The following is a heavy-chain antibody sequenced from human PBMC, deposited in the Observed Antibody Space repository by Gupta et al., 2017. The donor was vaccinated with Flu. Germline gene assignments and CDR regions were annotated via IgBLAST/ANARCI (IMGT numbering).Heavy chain of an antibody. Sequence: QVQLVQSGAEVKKPGSSVKVSCKASGGTFSSYTISWVRQAPGQGLEWMGRIIPILGIANYAQKFQGRVTITADKSTSTAYMELSSLRSEDTAVYYCARVRDGYNLNWFDPWGQGTLVTVSS. CDR2: IIPILGIA. V-gene: IGHV1-69*02. CDR1: GGTFSSYT. CDR3: ARVRDGYNLNWFDP. D-gene: IGHD5-24*01. J-gene: IGHJ5*02.